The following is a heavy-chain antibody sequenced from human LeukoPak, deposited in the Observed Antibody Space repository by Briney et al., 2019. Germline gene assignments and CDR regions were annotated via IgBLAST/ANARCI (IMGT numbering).Heavy chain of an antibody. Sequence: SETLSLTCTVSGGSISYYYWSWIRQPAGTGPEWIGRIYSSESTNSNPSLRGRASMSVDTSKNQFSLKLSSVTAADTAVYFCARGRYCSATRCSGGDAFDIWGRGTMVTVSP. CDR2: IYSSEST. J-gene: IGHJ3*02. D-gene: IGHD2-2*01. V-gene: IGHV4-4*07. CDR3: ARGRYCSATRCSGGDAFDI. CDR1: GGSISYYY.